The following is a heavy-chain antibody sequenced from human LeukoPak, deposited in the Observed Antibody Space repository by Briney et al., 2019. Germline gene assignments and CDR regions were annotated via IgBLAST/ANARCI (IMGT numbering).Heavy chain of an antibody. CDR1: GGSISSYY. D-gene: IGHD1-26*01. V-gene: IGHV4-59*01. CDR2: IYYSGST. Sequence: SETLSLTCTVSGGSISSYYWSWIRQPPGKGLEWIGYIYYSGSTNYNPSLKSRVTISVDTSKNQSSLKLSSVTAADTAVYYCASEIYSGSYSGLAYWGQGTLVTVSS. J-gene: IGHJ4*02. CDR3: ASEIYSGSYSGLAY.